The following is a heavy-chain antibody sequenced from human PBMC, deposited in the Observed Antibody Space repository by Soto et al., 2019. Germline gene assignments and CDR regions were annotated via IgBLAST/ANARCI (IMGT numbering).Heavy chain of an antibody. J-gene: IGHJ4*02. CDR2: ITTGGINT. D-gene: IGHD4-4*01. CDR1: GFTFASYA. V-gene: IGHV3-23*01. Sequence: GGSLRLSCATSGFTFASYAMTWVRQAPGKGLEWVSSITTGGINTHYADFVRGRFTISRDNSKNTVYLEMKTLSAEDTAVYYCGKVMTDYSKAVGDDWGQGTLVTLSS. CDR3: GKVMTDYSKAVGDD.